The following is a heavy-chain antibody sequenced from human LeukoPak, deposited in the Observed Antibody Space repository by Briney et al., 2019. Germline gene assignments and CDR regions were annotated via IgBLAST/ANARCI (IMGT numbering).Heavy chain of an antibody. CDR2: ISSSSSYI. J-gene: IGHJ4*02. V-gene: IGHV3-21*01. D-gene: IGHD5-24*01. CDR1: GFTFSSYS. Sequence: GGSLRLSCAAPGFTFSSYSMNWVRQAPGKGLEWVSSISSSSSYIYYADSVKGRFTISRDNTKNSLYLQMNSLRAEDTAVYYCARVRDGYTYYFDYWGQGTLVTVSS. CDR3: ARVRDGYTYYFDY.